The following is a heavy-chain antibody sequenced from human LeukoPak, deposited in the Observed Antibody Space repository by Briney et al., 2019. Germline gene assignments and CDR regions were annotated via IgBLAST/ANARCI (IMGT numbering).Heavy chain of an antibody. CDR2: IKQDGSEK. Sequence: GGSLRLSCAASGFTFSSYWMSWVRQAPGKRLEWVANIKQDGSEKYYVDSVKGRFTISRDNAKNSLYLQMNSLRAEDTAVYYCAKDRGTMVRGDADYWGQGTLVTVSS. J-gene: IGHJ4*02. CDR1: GFTFSSYW. V-gene: IGHV3-7*03. D-gene: IGHD3-10*01. CDR3: AKDRGTMVRGDADY.